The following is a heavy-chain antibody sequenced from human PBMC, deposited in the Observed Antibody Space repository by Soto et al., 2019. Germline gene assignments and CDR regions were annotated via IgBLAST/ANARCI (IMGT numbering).Heavy chain of an antibody. CDR1: GGSVSNGGYY. CDR2: IHYSGNT. Sequence: QLQLQESGPGLVKPSETLSLTCTVSGGSVSNGGYYWGWIRQPPGKGLEWIADIHYSGNTHHNPSLKSRVIISVDTSKNLFSLKLSSVTAADTAVYYCARRVTISGVVTNHFEFWGQGTLVTVSS. CDR3: ARRVTISGVVTNHFEF. D-gene: IGHD3-3*01. J-gene: IGHJ4*02. V-gene: IGHV4-39*01.